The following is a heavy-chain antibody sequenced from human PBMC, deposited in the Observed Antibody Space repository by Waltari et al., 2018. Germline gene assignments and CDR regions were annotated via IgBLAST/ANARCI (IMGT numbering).Heavy chain of an antibody. CDR3: AREARSGDYDY. CDR1: GGSIRSSNW. CDR2: IFHSGRT. D-gene: IGHD3-3*01. J-gene: IGHJ4*02. V-gene: IGHV4-4*02. Sequence: QVQLQESGPGLVKPSGTLSLTCAVSGGSIRSSNWWSWVRQPPGKGLEWMGEIFHSGRTNYNPPLKRRVTRSVDKSKNQFALKLGAVTAADTAVYYCAREARSGDYDYWGQGTLVTVSS.